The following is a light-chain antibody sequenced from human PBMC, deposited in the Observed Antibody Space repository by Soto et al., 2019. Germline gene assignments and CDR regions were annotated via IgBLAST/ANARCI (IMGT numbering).Light chain of an antibody. Sequence: QSVLTQPPSVSGAPGQRVTISCTGNNSNLGAGYDVHWYQQLPGAAPKLVIFGNRNRPSGVPERFSGSKSGTSASLAITGRQEEDEADYYCQAYDYSLAAVVFGGGTKLTVL. V-gene: IGLV1-40*01. CDR2: GNR. J-gene: IGLJ3*02. CDR3: QAYDYSLAAVV. CDR1: NSNLGAGYD.